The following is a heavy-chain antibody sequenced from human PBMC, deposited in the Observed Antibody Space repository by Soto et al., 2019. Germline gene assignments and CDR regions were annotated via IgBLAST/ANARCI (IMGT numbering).Heavy chain of an antibody. CDR2: INPNNGGT. D-gene: IGHD2-2*01. V-gene: IGHV1-2*04. CDR1: GYTFTGNS. CDR3: ALYGSSTSCPQDFDD. J-gene: IGHJ4*02. Sequence: ASVKVSCKASGYTFTGNSLHWVRQAPGQGLEWMGWINPNNGGTNYAQKFRGWVTMTRDTSISTAYMELSSLRSEDTAVYYCALYGSSTSCPQDFDDWGQGTLVTVSS.